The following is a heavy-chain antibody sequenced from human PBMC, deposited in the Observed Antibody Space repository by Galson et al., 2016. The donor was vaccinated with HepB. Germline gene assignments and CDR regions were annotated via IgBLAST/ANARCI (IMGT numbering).Heavy chain of an antibody. CDR2: ISTSTNYI. D-gene: IGHD5-18*01. J-gene: IGHJ2*01. CDR1: GFDFSSYT. CDR3: ARVVDGNSFIRNWFFDL. Sequence: SLRLSCAASGFDFSSYTMNWVRQAPGQGLEWVSSISTSTNYIYYGDSVRGRFTISRDNARDSLYLQMNSLRAEDTAVYYCARVVDGNSFIRNWFFDLWGRGTVVTVSS. V-gene: IGHV3-21*01.